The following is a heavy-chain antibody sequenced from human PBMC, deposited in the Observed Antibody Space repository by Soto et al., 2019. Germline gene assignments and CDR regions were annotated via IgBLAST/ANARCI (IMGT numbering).Heavy chain of an antibody. D-gene: IGHD4-17*01. CDR1: GFTFSNHA. Sequence: QVQLVESGGGVVQPGRSLRLSCVGSGFTFSNHAMHWVRQAPGKGLEWVAVLSSDGNSESYADYVKGRFTISRENFKNALYVKMNSLRRDDTAVYYCARGPDDNGDFGLDYWGQGTLVTVSS. V-gene: IGHV3-30-3*01. CDR2: LSSDGNSE. CDR3: ARGPDDNGDFGLDY. J-gene: IGHJ4*02.